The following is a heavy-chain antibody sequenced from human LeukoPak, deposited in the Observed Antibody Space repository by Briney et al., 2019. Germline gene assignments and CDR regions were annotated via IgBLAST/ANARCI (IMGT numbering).Heavy chain of an antibody. CDR3: ARVADSSGYPHY. Sequence: GASVKVSCKASGYTFTGNYMHWGRQAPGQGLEWMGWINPNSGGTNYAQKFQGRVTMTRDTSISTAYMELSRLRSDDTAVYYCARVADSSGYPHYWGQGTLVTVSS. CDR2: INPNSGGT. V-gene: IGHV1-2*02. J-gene: IGHJ4*02. CDR1: GYTFTGNY. D-gene: IGHD3-22*01.